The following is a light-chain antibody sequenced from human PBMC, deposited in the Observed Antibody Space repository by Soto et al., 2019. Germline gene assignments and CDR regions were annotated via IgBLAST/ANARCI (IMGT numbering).Light chain of an antibody. CDR3: QHYQSLPLT. CDR2: DAS. CDR1: QYISNY. V-gene: IGKV1-33*01. Sequence: DIQMTQSPSSMSASVGDRVPITCQASQYISNYLNWYQQEPGKAPKLLIYDASNVETGIPSRFNGSGSGTDFTLTINSLQPGDVANYYYQHYQSLPLTFGGGTKVEIK. J-gene: IGKJ4*01.